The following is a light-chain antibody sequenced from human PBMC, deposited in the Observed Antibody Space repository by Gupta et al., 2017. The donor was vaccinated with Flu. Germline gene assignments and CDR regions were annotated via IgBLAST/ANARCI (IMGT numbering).Light chain of an antibody. CDR2: INN. Sequence: SSSIGTNSLSWYQQVPGTAPNLLIYINNQRPSAVPDRFSGSRSGTSASLAIRGLQSEDEADYYCAAWDDSLNGHYVFGTGTEVTVL. CDR1: SSSIGTNS. V-gene: IGLV1-44*01. J-gene: IGLJ1*01. CDR3: AAWDDSLNGHYV.